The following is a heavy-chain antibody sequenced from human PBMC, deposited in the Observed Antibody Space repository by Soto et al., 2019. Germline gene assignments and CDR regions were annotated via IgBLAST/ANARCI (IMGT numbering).Heavy chain of an antibody. J-gene: IGHJ4*02. Sequence: QVQLQESGPGLVKPSGTLSLTCAVSGGSISSSNWWSWVRQPPGKGLEWIGEIYHSGSTNYNPSHKSRVTISVDKSKNQFSLKLSSVTAADTAVYYCAALTGGDYLPDGFDYWGQGTLVTVSS. CDR3: AALTGGDYLPDGFDY. D-gene: IGHD4-17*01. V-gene: IGHV4-4*02. CDR2: IYHSGST. CDR1: GGSISSSNW.